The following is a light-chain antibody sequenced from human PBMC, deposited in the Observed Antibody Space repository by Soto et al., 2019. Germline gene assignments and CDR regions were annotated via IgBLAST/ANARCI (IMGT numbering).Light chain of an antibody. V-gene: IGKV1-16*01. CDR3: QQYNSFIWT. CDR2: DAS. Sequence: DIQMTQSPSSLSASVGDRVTITCQASQDISNYLNWYQQKPGRAPKLLIYDASSLQGGVPSRFSGSGSGTEFNLTISSLQPEDFATYYCQQYNSFIWTFGQGTKVDIK. J-gene: IGKJ1*01. CDR1: QDISNY.